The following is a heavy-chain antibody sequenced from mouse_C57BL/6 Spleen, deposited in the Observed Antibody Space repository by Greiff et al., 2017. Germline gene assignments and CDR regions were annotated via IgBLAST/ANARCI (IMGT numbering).Heavy chain of an antibody. CDR1: GYTFTDYE. J-gene: IGHJ1*03. Sequence: QVHVKQSGAELVRPGASVTLSCKASGYTFTDYEMHWVKQTPVHGLEWIGAIDPETGGTAYNQKFKGKAILTADKSSSTAYMELRSLTSEDSAVFYSTRAEYWYIDVWGTGTTVTVSS. CDR2: IDPETGGT. V-gene: IGHV1-15*01. CDR3: TRAEYWYIDV.